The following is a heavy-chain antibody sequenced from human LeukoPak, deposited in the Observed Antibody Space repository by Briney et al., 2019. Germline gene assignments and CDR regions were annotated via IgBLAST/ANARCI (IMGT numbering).Heavy chain of an antibody. Sequence: ASVKVSCKASGYTFTSYAISWVRQAPGQGLEWMAWISANNGNTNYAQNLQGRLTMTTDTSTSTAYMELRSLRSDGTAVYYCARVEILTGYFFSDYWGQGTLVTVSS. J-gene: IGHJ4*02. V-gene: IGHV1-18*01. CDR3: ARVEILTGYFFSDY. CDR2: ISANNGNT. CDR1: GYTFTSYA. D-gene: IGHD3-9*01.